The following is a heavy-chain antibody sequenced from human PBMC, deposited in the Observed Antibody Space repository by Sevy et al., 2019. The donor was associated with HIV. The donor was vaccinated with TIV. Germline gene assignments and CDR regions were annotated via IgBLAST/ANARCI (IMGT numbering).Heavy chain of an antibody. CDR1: GGSISSYY. D-gene: IGHD5-18*01. V-gene: IGHV4-59*08. CDR2: IYYSESA. Sequence: SETLSLTCTVSGGSISSYYWSWIRQPPGKGLEWIGYIYYSESANYNPSLKSRVTISVDTSKNQFSLKLSAVTAADTAVYYCARQGRYRINEYYYYYFDVWGKGTTVTVSS. CDR3: ARQGRYRINEYYYYYFDV. J-gene: IGHJ6*03.